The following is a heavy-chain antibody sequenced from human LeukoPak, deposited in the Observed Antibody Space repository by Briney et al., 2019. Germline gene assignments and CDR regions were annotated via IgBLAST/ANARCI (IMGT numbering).Heavy chain of an antibody. CDR3: ARMYYYGSGSYYPPYFDY. J-gene: IGHJ4*02. Sequence: ASVKVSCKASGYTFTSYGISWVRQAPGQGLEWMGRISAYNGNTNYAQKLQGRVTMTTDTSTSTAYMELRSLRSDDTAVYYCARMYYYGSGSYYPPYFDYWGQGTLVTVSS. D-gene: IGHD3-10*01. CDR1: GYTFTSYG. V-gene: IGHV1-18*01. CDR2: ISAYNGNT.